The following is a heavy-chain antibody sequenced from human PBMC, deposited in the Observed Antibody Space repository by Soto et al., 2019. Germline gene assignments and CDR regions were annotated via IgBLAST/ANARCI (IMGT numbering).Heavy chain of an antibody. Sequence: QLQLQESGSGLVKPSQTLSLTCAVSGGSISSGGYSWSWIRQPPGKGLEWIGYIYHSGSTYYNPSLKSRVTTPVARSKNQFSLKLSSVTAADTAVYYCAREDTTIPVADVWGQGTTVTVSS. CDR1: GGSISSGGYS. V-gene: IGHV4-30-2*01. CDR2: IYHSGST. J-gene: IGHJ6*02. CDR3: AREDTTIPVADV. D-gene: IGHD3-22*01.